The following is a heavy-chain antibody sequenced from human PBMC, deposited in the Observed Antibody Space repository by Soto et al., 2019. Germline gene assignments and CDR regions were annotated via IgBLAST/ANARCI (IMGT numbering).Heavy chain of an antibody. CDR2: IYHSGHT. CDR1: GGSITNNNW. V-gene: IGHV4-4*02. D-gene: IGHD1-26*01. Sequence: QVQLQESGPGLVKPSGTLSLTCNVSGGSITNNNWWSWFRQPPGKGLEWIGAIYHSGHTNFNPSLKSRATLSLDYSENQFSLKLTSATAADTAIYYCASIAYSASGFDYWGQGTLVTVSS. CDR3: ASIAYSASGFDY. J-gene: IGHJ4*02.